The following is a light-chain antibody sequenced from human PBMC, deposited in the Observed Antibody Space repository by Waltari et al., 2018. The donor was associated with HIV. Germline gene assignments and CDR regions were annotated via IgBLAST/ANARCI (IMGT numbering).Light chain of an antibody. V-gene: IGKV1-39*01. Sequence: DIQMTQSPSSLSASVGDRVVVTCRANQTISKFLNWYQHKPGKAPNLLISSASNLHGGVPSRFGGSGSGTDFALTITSLQPEDFDLYYCQQTYSAPWTFGQGTKIDIK. J-gene: IGKJ1*01. CDR3: QQTYSAPWT. CDR2: SAS. CDR1: QTISKF.